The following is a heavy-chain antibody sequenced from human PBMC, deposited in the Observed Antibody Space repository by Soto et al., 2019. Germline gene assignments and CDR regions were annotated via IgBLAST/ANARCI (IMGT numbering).Heavy chain of an antibody. D-gene: IGHD2-2*01. Sequence: EVQLLESGGAWVQPGGSLRLSCAASGVTFSNHAMNRVSQAPGKGLDWVSTISDSGSTYYADSVNGRFTMSRDNYKNTRYLQMNSLRAEDTAVYYCARDPGGHYCTSTNCLDFFDQLGQGTLVIVSS. CDR2: ISDSGST. J-gene: IGHJ4*02. V-gene: IGHV3-23*01. CDR1: GVTFSNHA. CDR3: ARDPGGHYCTSTNCLDFFDQ.